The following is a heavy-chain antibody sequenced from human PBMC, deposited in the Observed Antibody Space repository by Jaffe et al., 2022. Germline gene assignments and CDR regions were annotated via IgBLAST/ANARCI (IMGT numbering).Heavy chain of an antibody. Sequence: EVQLVESGGGLVKPGGSLRLSCAASGFTFSSYSLNWVRQAPGKGLEWVSSISNDTSYIYYADSVKGRFTISRDNAKNSLYLQMNSLRGEDTAVYYCAINLCARYTCHSKPLDYWGQGTLVTVSP. CDR1: GFTFSSYS. V-gene: IGHV3-21*01. CDR3: AINLCARYTCHSKPLDY. D-gene: IGHD5-18*01. CDR2: ISNDTSYI. J-gene: IGHJ4*02.